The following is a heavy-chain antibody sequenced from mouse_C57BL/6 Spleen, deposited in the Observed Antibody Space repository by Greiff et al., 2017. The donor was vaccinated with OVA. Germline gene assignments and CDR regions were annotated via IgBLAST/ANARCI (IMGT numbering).Heavy chain of an antibody. D-gene: IGHD1-1*01. Sequence: EVQLVESGGGLVKPGGSLKLSCAASGFTFSSYAMSWVRQTPEKRLEWVATISDGGSYTYYPDNVKGRFTISRDNAKNNLYLQMSHLKSEDTAMYYRAREDGSSYDWYFDVWGTGTTVTVSS. V-gene: IGHV5-4*01. CDR3: AREDGSSYDWYFDV. J-gene: IGHJ1*03. CDR2: ISDGGSYT. CDR1: GFTFSSYA.